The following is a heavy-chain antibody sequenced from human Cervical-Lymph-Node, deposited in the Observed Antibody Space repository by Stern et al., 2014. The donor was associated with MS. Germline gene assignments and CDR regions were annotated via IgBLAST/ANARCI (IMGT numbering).Heavy chain of an antibody. Sequence: VQLVESGGGVVQPGTSLRLACVASGSTYGMHWVRQAPGRGLDWVAVISYDGSNKFYADSVKGRFTISRDKSKNTLYLQMNSLKIEDTAVYFCATAYCSGDNCFLDAFDVWGQGTMVTVSS. CDR3: ATAYCSGDNCFLDAFDV. D-gene: IGHD2-15*01. CDR1: GSTYG. V-gene: IGHV3-30*03. CDR2: ISYDGSNK. J-gene: IGHJ3*01.